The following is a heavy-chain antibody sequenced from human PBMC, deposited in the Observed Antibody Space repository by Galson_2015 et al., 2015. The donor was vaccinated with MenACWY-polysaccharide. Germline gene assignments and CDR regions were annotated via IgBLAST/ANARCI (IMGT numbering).Heavy chain of an antibody. V-gene: IGHV3-11*01. D-gene: IGHD4-17*01. CDR1: GFTFSDYY. CDR3: ATKSPGSYTTVTSMYYGMDV. CDR2: ISSSGSTI. J-gene: IGHJ6*02. Sequence: SLRLSCAASGFTFSDYYMSWIRQAPGKGLEWVSYISSSGSTIYYADSVKGRFTISRDNAKNSLYLQMNSLRAEDTAVYYCATKSPGSYTTVTSMYYGMDVWGQGTTVTVSS.